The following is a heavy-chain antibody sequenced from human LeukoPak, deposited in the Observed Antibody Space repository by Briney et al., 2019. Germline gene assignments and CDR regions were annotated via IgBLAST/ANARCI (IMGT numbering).Heavy chain of an antibody. CDR2: ISSSSSYT. D-gene: IGHD6-19*01. V-gene: IGHV3-21*01. CDR3: VPGSSAWRDLEY. CDR1: RFTFSSYS. J-gene: IGHJ4*02. Sequence: PGGSLRLSCAASRFTFSSYSMNWVRQAPGKGLEWVSSISSSSSYTYCPDSVKGRFTISRDNSKNTLYLQMSSVRVEDTAVYYCVPGSSAWRDLEYWGQGTLVTVSS.